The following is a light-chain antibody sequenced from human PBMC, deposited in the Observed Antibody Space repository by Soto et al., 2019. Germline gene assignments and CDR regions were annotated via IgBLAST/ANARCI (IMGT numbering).Light chain of an antibody. CDR3: QQYGSSPRT. Sequence: EIVLTQSPGTLSLSPGERATLSCGTSQTISRNFLAWYQQKPGQAPRLLIYGASNRASGIPDRFSGSGSVTDFTLTISRLEPEDFAVYYCQQYGSSPRTFGQGTKVEIK. V-gene: IGKV3-20*01. J-gene: IGKJ1*01. CDR1: QTISRNF. CDR2: GAS.